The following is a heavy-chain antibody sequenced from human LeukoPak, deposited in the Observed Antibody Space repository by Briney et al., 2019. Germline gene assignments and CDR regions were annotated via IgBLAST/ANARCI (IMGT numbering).Heavy chain of an antibody. Sequence: ASETLSLTCTVSGGSISSYYWSWIRQPPGKGLEWIGYIYYSGSTNYSPSLKSRVTISVDTSKNQFSLKLSSVTAADTAVYYCARNVKDAFDIWGQGTMVTVSS. V-gene: IGHV4-59*08. CDR3: ARNVKDAFDI. CDR1: GGSISSYY. CDR2: IYYSGST. J-gene: IGHJ3*02.